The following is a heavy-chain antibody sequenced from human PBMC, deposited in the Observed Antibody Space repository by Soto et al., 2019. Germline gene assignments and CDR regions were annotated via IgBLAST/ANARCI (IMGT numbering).Heavy chain of an antibody. J-gene: IGHJ4*02. Sequence: QVQLQESGPGLVKPSQTLSLTCTVSGGSITSDNYYWSWIRQPPGKGLEWIGYIYYSGSTYYNPSLKSRVIISIDSSKYQCSLRLSSVTAADTAVYYCASTSYFDNSGSAYWCQGTLVTVSS. CDR2: IYYSGST. CDR3: ASTSYFDNSGSAY. CDR1: GGSITSDNYY. V-gene: IGHV4-30-4*01. D-gene: IGHD3-22*01.